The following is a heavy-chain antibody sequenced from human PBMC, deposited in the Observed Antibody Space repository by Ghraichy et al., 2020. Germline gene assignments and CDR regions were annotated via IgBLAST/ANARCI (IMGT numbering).Heavy chain of an antibody. CDR2: ISGSGGGT. Sequence: GGSLRLSCAASGFTFSSYGMSWVRQAPGKGLEWVSAISGSGGGTYYADSVKGRFTISRDNAKNTLYLQMNSLRAEDTAVYYCAKDIAAGLRGYYAWGQGTMVTVSS. D-gene: IGHD6-6*01. J-gene: IGHJ5*02. V-gene: IGHV3-23*01. CDR1: GFTFSSYG. CDR3: AKDIAAGLRGYYA.